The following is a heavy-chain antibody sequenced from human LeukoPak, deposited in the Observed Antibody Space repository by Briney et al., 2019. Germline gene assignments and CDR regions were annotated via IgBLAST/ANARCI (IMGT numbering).Heavy chain of an antibody. CDR1: GFTFSSYA. CDR3: AKRERFGVSFDY. V-gene: IGHV3-23*01. Sequence: GGSLRLSCATSGFTFSSYAMSWVRQAPGTGLEWVSAISGSGSSTYYADSVKGRFTISRDNSKNTLYLQMNSLRAEDTAVYYCAKRERFGVSFDYWGRGTLVAVSS. J-gene: IGHJ4*02. CDR2: ISGSGSST. D-gene: IGHD3-10*01.